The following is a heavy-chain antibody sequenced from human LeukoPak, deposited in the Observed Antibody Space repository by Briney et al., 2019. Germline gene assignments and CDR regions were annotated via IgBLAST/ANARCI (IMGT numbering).Heavy chain of an antibody. CDR2: ISSSSSYI. J-gene: IGHJ4*02. D-gene: IGHD6-19*01. Sequence: GGSLRLSCAASGLTFSSYAMNWVRQAPGKGLEWVSSISSSSSYIYYADSVKGRFTISRDNAKNSLYLQMNSLRAEDTAVYYCARDVYSSGWFDYWGQGTLVTVSS. V-gene: IGHV3-21*01. CDR1: GLTFSSYA. CDR3: ARDVYSSGWFDY.